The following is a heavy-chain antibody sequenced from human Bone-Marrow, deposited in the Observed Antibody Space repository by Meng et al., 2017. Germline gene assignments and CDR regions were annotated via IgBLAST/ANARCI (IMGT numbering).Heavy chain of an antibody. D-gene: IGHD6-13*01. Sequence: ASVKVSCKASGYTFTSYGISWVRQAPGQGLAWMGWISAYNGNTNYAQKLHGRVTMTTDTSTSTAYMELRSLRSDDTAGYYCARDEGSWVFSYGSFDYWGQGTLVTVSS. CDR2: ISAYNGNT. CDR3: ARDEGSWVFSYGSFDY. J-gene: IGHJ4*02. V-gene: IGHV1-18*01. CDR1: GYTFTSYG.